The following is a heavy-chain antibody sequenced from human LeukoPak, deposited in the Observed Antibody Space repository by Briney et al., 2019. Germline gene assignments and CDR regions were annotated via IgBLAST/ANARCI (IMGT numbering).Heavy chain of an antibody. J-gene: IGHJ4*02. CDR1: GFTFSSYA. CDR2: ISGSGGST. CDR3: AKDLSFTTKISPVDY. V-gene: IGHV3-23*01. Sequence: GGSLRLSXAASGFTFSSYAMSWVRQAPGKGLEWVSAISGSGGSTYYADSVKGRFTISRDNSKNTLYLQMNSLRAEDTAVYYCAKDLSFTTKISPVDYWGQGTLVTVSS. D-gene: IGHD4-11*01.